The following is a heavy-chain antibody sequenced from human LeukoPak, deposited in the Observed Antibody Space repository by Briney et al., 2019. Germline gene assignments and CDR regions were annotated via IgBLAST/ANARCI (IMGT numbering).Heavy chain of an antibody. CDR3: ASLYWDNCFDP. CDR2: IYNSGST. CDR1: GGSISTSSYY. J-gene: IGHJ5*02. V-gene: IGHV4-39*07. Sequence: SQTLSLTCTVSGGSISTSSYYWGWIRQPPGKGLEWIGSIYNSGSTYYKPSLKRRVSISVDTSKNQFSLQLRSVTAADTTVYYCASLYWDNCFDPWGQGTLVTVSS. D-gene: IGHD2-8*02.